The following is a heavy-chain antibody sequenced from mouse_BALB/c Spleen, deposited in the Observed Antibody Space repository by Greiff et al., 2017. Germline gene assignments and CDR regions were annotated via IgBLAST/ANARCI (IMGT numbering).Heavy chain of an antibody. CDR3: ARTGGSGYFDY. CDR2: IYWDDDK. Sequence: QVTLKVSGPGILQPSQTLSLTCSFSGFSLSTSGMGVSWIRQPSGKGLEWLAHIYWDDDKRYNPSLKSRLTISKDTSRNQVFLKITSVDTADTATYYCARTGGSGYFDYWGQGTTLTVSS. D-gene: IGHD3-1*01. CDR1: GFSLSTSGMG. V-gene: IGHV8-12*01. J-gene: IGHJ2*01.